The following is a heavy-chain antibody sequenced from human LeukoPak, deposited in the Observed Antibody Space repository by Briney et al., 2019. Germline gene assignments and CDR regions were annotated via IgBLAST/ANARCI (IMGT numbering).Heavy chain of an antibody. V-gene: IGHV4-39*01. CDR3: ARSSSGWRYFDL. CDR2: IYYSGST. J-gene: IGHJ2*01. Sequence: SETLSLTCTVSGGSISSSSYYWGWIRQPPGKGLEWTGSIYYSGSTYYNPSLKSRVTMSVDTSKNQFSLKLSSVTAADTAVYYCARSSSGWRYFDLWGRGTLVTVSS. CDR1: GGSISSSSYY. D-gene: IGHD6-19*01.